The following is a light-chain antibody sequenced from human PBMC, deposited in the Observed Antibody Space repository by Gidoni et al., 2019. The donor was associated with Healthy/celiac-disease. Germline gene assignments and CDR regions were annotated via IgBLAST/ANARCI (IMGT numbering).Light chain of an antibody. CDR1: QSVLYSSNNKNY. V-gene: IGKV4-1*01. Sequence: DIVMTQSPDSLAVSLGERATINCKSSQSVLYSSNNKNYLAWYQQKPGQPPKLLIYWASTRESGVPDRVSGSGSGTDFTLTISSLQAEDGAVYYCQQYYSTPLTFGGGTKVEIK. CDR2: WAS. J-gene: IGKJ4*01. CDR3: QQYYSTPLT.